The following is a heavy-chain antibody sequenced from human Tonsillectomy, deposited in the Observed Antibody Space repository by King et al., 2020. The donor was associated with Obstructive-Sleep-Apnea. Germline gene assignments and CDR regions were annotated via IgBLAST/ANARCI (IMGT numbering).Heavy chain of an antibody. CDR3: ARDLACSSGWSDY. V-gene: IGHV3-66*01. Sequence: VQLVESGGGLVQPGGSLRLSCAASGFTVSSNYMSWVRQAPGKGLEWVSVIYSGGSTYYADSVKGRFTISRDNSKNTLYLQMNSLRAEDTAVYYCARDLACSSGWSDYWGQGTLVTVSS. J-gene: IGHJ4*02. CDR2: IYSGGST. D-gene: IGHD6-19*01. CDR1: GFTVSSNY.